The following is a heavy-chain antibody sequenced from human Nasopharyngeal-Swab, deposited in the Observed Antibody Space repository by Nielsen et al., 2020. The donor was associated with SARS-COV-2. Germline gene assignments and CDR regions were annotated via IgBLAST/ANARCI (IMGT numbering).Heavy chain of an antibody. D-gene: IGHD3-9*01. CDR2: IIPIFGTP. CDR3: ARGYFVGYYFSYMDV. J-gene: IGHJ6*03. Sequence: SVKVSCKASGGTFGTYALSWVRQAPGQGFEWMGGIIPIFGTPNYAQKFRGRVTMTADESTSTAYMELSSLRSEDTAVYYCARGYFVGYYFSYMDVWGKGTTVTVSS. V-gene: IGHV1-69*13. CDR1: GGTFGTYA.